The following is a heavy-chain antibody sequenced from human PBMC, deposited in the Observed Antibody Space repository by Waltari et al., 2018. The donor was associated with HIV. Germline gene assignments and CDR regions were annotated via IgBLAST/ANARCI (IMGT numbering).Heavy chain of an antibody. J-gene: IGHJ5*02. CDR1: GGSIRDDS. CDR2: IHPSGSP. CDR3: ARAPKRITMFGVVRGWFDA. V-gene: IGHV4-4*07. Sequence: QVQLQESGPGLLTPSETLSLTCTVSGGSIRDDSWRWIRQPAGTGLEWIGQIHPSGSPNYNPSLESRVSMSLDTSKSQVSLKLSSVTAADTAVYYCARAPKRITMFGVVRGWFDAWGQGTLVTVSS. D-gene: IGHD3-3*01.